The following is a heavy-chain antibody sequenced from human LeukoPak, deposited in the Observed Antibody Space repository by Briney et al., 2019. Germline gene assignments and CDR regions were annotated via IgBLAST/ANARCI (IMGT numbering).Heavy chain of an antibody. Sequence: KPSETLSLTCTVSGGSISSHYWSWIRQPPGKGLEWIGYISDSGSTIYNPSLKSRVTILGDTSKSQFSLKLSSVTAADTAVYYCARHATGSYSVPWLDPWGQGTLVTVSS. D-gene: IGHD3-10*01. CDR1: GGSISSHY. CDR3: ARHATGSYSVPWLDP. V-gene: IGHV4-59*08. J-gene: IGHJ5*02. CDR2: ISDSGST.